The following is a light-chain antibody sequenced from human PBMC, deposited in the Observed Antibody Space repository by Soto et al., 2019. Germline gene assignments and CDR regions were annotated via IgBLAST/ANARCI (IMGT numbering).Light chain of an antibody. J-gene: IGLJ1*01. Sequence: QSALAQPTSVSGSPGQSITISCTGNHNDIGTYDYVSWYQQHPGRAPRLLIHGVTTRPSGISGRFSASKSGLTASLTISGLQPEDEADYYCSSFTSNRIYVFGTGTK. CDR3: SSFTSNRIYV. CDR2: GVT. CDR1: HNDIGTYDY. V-gene: IGLV2-14*03.